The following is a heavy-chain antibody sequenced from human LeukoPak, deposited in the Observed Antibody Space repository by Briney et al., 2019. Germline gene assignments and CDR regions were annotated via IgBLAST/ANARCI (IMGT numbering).Heavy chain of an antibody. V-gene: IGHV3-21*01. J-gene: IGHJ6*02. D-gene: IGHD6-6*01. CDR1: AFPFSSYG. Sequence: GGSLRLSCAASAFPFSSYGMHWVRQAPGKGLEWVSSISSSSSYINYADSVKGRFTISRDNTDNSLYLQMDSLRAEDTAVYYCARGRGYSSSSTDMDVWGRGTTLTVSS. CDR3: ARGRGYSSSSTDMDV. CDR2: ISSSSSYI.